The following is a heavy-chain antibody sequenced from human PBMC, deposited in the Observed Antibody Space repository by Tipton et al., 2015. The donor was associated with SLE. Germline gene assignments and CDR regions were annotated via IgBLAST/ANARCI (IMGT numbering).Heavy chain of an antibody. J-gene: IGHJ6*02. CDR2: IYASGST. V-gene: IGHV4-39*07. CDR1: GGSISDSDYY. CDR3: ARMGTYYYYGMDV. D-gene: IGHD1-1*01. Sequence: TLSLTCTVSGGSISDSDYYWGWIRQPPGKGLEWIGRIYASGSTNYNPSLRSRVAMSVDTSKSHFSLKLNSVTAADTAVYYCARMGTYYYYGMDVWGRGTTVTVSS.